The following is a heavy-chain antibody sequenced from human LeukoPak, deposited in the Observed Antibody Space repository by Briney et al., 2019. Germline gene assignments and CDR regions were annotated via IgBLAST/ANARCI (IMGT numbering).Heavy chain of an antibody. CDR2: IYYSGST. Sequence: SETLSLTCTVSGGSISSYYWSWIRQPPGKGLKWIGYIYYSGSTNYNPSLKSRVTISVDTSKNQFSLKLSSVTAADTAVYYCARGISLGIAAAGYRHWGQGTLVTVSS. D-gene: IGHD6-13*01. V-gene: IGHV4-59*01. CDR1: GGSISSYY. CDR3: ARGISLGIAAAGYRH. J-gene: IGHJ4*02.